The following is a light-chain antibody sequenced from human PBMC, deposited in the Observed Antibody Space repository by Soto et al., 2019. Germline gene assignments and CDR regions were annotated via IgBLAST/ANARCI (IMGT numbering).Light chain of an antibody. CDR2: DAS. Sequence: EIVLAQSPATLSLSPGGRATLSCRASQSVSSYLAWYQQKPGQAPRLLIFDASNRATGIPARFSGSASGTDFTLSISSLEPEDFAVYYCQQRSNWPPLTLGGGTKLDIK. CDR1: QSVSSY. V-gene: IGKV3-11*01. J-gene: IGKJ4*01. CDR3: QQRSNWPPLT.